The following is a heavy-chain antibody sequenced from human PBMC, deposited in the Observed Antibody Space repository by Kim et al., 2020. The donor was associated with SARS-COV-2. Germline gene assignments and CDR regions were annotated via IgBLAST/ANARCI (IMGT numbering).Heavy chain of an antibody. D-gene: IGHD2-8*01. J-gene: IGHJ3*02. CDR1: GGSVSPYY. Sequence: SETLSLTCTVSGGSVSPYYWSWIRQPPGKGLEWIAYVYYEGSTNYNPSLNGRVTISIDTSRYQFSMRLRSATATDSGVYYCARLASGDSNEPDAFDIWG. CDR3: ARLASGDSNEPDAFDI. CDR2: VYYEGST. V-gene: IGHV4-59*08.